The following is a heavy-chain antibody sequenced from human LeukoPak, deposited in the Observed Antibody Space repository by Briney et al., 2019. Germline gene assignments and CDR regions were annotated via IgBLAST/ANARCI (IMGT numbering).Heavy chain of an antibody. CDR2: IHDSGIT. CDR1: GGSISDSY. Sequence: SETLSLTCSVSGGSISDSYWSWIRQPPGKGLEWIGKIHDSGITNYNPSLKSRVTISVDTSKNQFSLKLSSVTAADTAVYYCARHSSSWYNSAEYFQHWGQGTLVTVSS. V-gene: IGHV4-59*08. J-gene: IGHJ1*01. D-gene: IGHD6-13*01. CDR3: ARHSSSWYNSAEYFQH.